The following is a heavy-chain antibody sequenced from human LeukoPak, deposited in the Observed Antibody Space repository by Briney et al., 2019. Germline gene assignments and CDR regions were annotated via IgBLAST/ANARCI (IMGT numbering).Heavy chain of an antibody. CDR1: GHTFTSFG. J-gene: IGHJ4*02. CDR3: VRDLGVDTTMIFFDY. Sequence: ASVKVSCKASGHTFTSFGISWVRQAPGQGLEWMGWISAYNGNINYAQKLQGRVTMTTDISGSTAYMEVRSLRSEDTAVYYCVRDLGVDTTMIFFDYWGQGSVVTVSS. CDR2: ISAYNGNI. D-gene: IGHD5-18*01. V-gene: IGHV1-18*01.